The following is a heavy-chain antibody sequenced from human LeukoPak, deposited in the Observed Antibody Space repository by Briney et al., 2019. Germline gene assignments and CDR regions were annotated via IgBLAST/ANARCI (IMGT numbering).Heavy chain of an antibody. Sequence: PGGSLRLSCAASGFTFSSYWMHWVRQAPGKGLVWVSRINTGGSTTDYADSVKGRFTISRGNAKNTLYLQINSLRAEDTAVYYCSRDLRGRDDYWGQGILVIVSS. CDR1: GFTFSSYW. J-gene: IGHJ4*02. CDR3: SRDLRGRDDY. V-gene: IGHV3-74*01. D-gene: IGHD5-24*01. CDR2: INTGGSTT.